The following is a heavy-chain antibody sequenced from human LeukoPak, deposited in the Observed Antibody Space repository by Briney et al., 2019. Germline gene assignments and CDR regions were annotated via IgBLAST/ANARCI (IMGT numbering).Heavy chain of an antibody. Sequence: PGGTLRLSCAASGFTFSSYGMSWVRQAPGKGLEWVSAISGSGGSTYYADSVKGRFTISRDNAKNSLYLQMNSLRAEDTAVYYCARENSYYYGSGEGFDIWGQGTMVTVSS. V-gene: IGHV3-23*01. J-gene: IGHJ3*02. D-gene: IGHD3-10*01. CDR2: ISGSGGST. CDR1: GFTFSSYG. CDR3: ARENSYYYGSGEGFDI.